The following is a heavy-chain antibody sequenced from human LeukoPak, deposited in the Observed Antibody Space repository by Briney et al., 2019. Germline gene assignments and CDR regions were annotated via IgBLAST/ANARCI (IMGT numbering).Heavy chain of an antibody. D-gene: IGHD3-22*01. J-gene: IGHJ4*02. Sequence: PGGSLRLSCAASGFTFSSYSMNWVRQAPGKGLEWVAVISYDGSNKYYADSVKGRFTISRDNSKNTLYLQMHSLRAEDTAVYYCARPYYYDSSGYLPDYWGQGTLVAVSS. CDR2: ISYDGSNK. CDR1: GFTFSSYS. V-gene: IGHV3-30*03. CDR3: ARPYYYDSSGYLPDY.